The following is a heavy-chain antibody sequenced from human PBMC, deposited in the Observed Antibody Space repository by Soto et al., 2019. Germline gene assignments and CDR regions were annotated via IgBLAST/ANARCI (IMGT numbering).Heavy chain of an antibody. D-gene: IGHD3-3*01. CDR1: GFTFSTYA. V-gene: IGHV3-23*01. CDR2: SSDSGGSP. J-gene: IGHJ4*02. Sequence: EVQLLESGEGLEPPGGSLRLSWHASGFTFSTYALSWVPQPQGKGREWVPTSSDSGGSPYYAASVKGRFTISKDNSKKTLFLQMNSLRAEDTAVYYCAKVEANFGVVISPFDYWGQGTLVTVSS. CDR3: AKVEANFGVVISPFDY.